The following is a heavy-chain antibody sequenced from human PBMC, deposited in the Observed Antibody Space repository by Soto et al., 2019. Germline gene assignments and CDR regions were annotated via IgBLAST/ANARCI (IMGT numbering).Heavy chain of an antibody. CDR2: MYYSGST. V-gene: IGHV4-39*07. J-gene: IGHJ4*02. CDR1: GDSISISSYY. D-gene: IGHD5-12*01. CDR3: ASFIGGYDSDY. Sequence: SETLSLTCTVSGDSISISSYYWGWIRQPPGKGLEWIGSMYYSGSTYYNPSLNSRVTISVDTSKNQFSLKLSSVTAADTAVYYCASFIGGYDSDYWGQGTLVTSPQ.